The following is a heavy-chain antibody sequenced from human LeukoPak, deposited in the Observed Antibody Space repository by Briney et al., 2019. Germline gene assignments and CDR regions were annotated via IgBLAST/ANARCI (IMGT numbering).Heavy chain of an antibody. CDR3: AKVPTYYCDSSGYYYVDY. Sequence: GGSLRLSCAASGFTLSSYAMSWVRQAPGKGLEWVSAISGSGGSTYYADSVKGRFTISRDNSKNTLYLQMNSLRAEDTAVYYCAKVPTYYCDSSGYYYVDYWGQGTLVTVSS. CDR1: GFTLSSYA. V-gene: IGHV3-23*01. CDR2: ISGSGGST. D-gene: IGHD3-22*01. J-gene: IGHJ4*02.